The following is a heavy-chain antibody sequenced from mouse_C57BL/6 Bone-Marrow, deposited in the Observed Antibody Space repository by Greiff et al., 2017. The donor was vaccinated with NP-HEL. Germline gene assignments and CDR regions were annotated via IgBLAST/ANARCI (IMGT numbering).Heavy chain of an antibody. D-gene: IGHD1-1*01. Sequence: VQLQQPGAELVKPGASVKLSCKASGYTFTSYWMHWVKQRPGQGLEWIGMIHPNSGSTNYNEKFKSKATLTVDKSSSTAYMQLSSLTSEDSAVDYCARGGVYYYGSSYDYWGQGTTLTVSS. V-gene: IGHV1-64*01. CDR3: ARGGVYYYGSSYDY. J-gene: IGHJ2*01. CDR1: GYTFTSYW. CDR2: IHPNSGST.